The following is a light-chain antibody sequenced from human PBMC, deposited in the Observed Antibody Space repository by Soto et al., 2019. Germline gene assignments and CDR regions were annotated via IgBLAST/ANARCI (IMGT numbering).Light chain of an antibody. J-gene: IGLJ1*01. CDR3: SSYTSSSTLYV. V-gene: IGLV2-14*01. Sequence: QYVLTRPASVSGSPGQSITISCTGTSSAFGGYNYVSWYQQHPGKAPKLMIYDVSNRPSGVSNRFSGSKSGNTASLTISGLQAEDEADYYCSSYTSSSTLYVFGTGTKVTVL. CDR1: SSAFGGYNY. CDR2: DVS.